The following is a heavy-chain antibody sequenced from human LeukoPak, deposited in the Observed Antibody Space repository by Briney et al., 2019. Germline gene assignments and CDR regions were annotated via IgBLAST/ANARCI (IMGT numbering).Heavy chain of an antibody. CDR2: IIPIFGTA. Sequence: ASVKVSCKASGGTFSSYAISWVRQAPGQGLEWMGGIIPIFGTANYAQKFQGRVTITADESTSTAYMELSSLRSEDTAVYYCARAIPDCSSTSCYLPDYYYMDVWGKGTTVTISS. J-gene: IGHJ6*03. V-gene: IGHV1-69*13. CDR1: GGTFSSYA. D-gene: IGHD2-2*01. CDR3: ARAIPDCSSTSCYLPDYYYMDV.